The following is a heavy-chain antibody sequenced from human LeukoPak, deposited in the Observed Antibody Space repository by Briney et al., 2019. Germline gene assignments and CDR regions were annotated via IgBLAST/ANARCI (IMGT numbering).Heavy chain of an antibody. J-gene: IGHJ4*02. CDR3: ARLSAMVRGPEDIFYFEY. V-gene: IGHV3-7*01. Sequence: GESLRLSCETSGFSFSTYWMSWVRQAPGKGLEWVANIRQDGSEKYYADSVKGRLTISRDIAKQSVFLQMNSLRAEDTALYYCARLSAMVRGPEDIFYFEYWGLGTLVTVSS. D-gene: IGHD3-10*01. CDR2: IRQDGSEK. CDR1: GFSFSTYW.